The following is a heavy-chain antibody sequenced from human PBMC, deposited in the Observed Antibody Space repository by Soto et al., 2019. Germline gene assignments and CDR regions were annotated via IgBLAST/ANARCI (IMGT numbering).Heavy chain of an antibody. Sequence: ASVKVSSKVSGYTLTELSMHWVRQAPGKGLEWMGVFDPEDGETIYAQKFQGRVTMTEDTSTDTAYMELSSLRSEDTAVYYCATLVVPAAIRSSWFYXWGQGTLFTVSX. J-gene: IGHJ5*01. CDR3: ATLVVPAAIRSSWFYX. CDR1: GYTLTELS. D-gene: IGHD2-2*01. CDR2: FDPEDGET. V-gene: IGHV1-24*01.